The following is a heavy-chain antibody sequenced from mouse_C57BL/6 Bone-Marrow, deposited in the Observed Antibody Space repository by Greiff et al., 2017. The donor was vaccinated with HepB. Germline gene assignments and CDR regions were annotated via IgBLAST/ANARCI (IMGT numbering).Heavy chain of an antibody. Sequence: QVHVKQSGAELVKPGASVKISCKASGYAFSSYWMNWVKQWPGKGLEWIGQIYPGDGDTNYNGKFKGKATLTADKSSSTAYMQLSSLTSEDSAVYFCARDPSTMGFAYWGQGTLVTVSA. CDR3: ARDPSTMGFAY. CDR2: IYPGDGDT. J-gene: IGHJ3*01. V-gene: IGHV1-80*01. CDR1: GYAFSSYW. D-gene: IGHD2-1*01.